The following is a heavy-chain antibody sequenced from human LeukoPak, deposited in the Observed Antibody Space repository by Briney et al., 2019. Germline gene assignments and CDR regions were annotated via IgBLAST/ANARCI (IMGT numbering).Heavy chain of an antibody. Sequence: GGSLRLSCAASGFTFDDYGMSWVRQAPGKGLEWVSGINWNGGSTGYADSVKGRFTISRDNAKNSLYLQMNSLRAEDTALYYCARENDVHLWFGELLVGPQNYFDYWGQGTLVTVSS. D-gene: IGHD3-10*01. V-gene: IGHV3-20*04. CDR1: GFTFDDYG. CDR3: ARENDVHLWFGELLVGPQNYFDY. J-gene: IGHJ4*02. CDR2: INWNGGST.